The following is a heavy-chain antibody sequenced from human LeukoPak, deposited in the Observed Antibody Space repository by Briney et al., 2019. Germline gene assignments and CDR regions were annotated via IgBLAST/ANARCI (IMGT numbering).Heavy chain of an antibody. CDR3: ARERDYYDSDGYYLAD. V-gene: IGHV3-48*04. Sequence: RPGGSLRLSCVASGFTFSGYSLNWVRQAPGKGLEWVSYINSDSSSIYYADSVQGRFTVSRDNAKNSLYLQMNTLRAEDTAVYYCARERDYYDSDGYYLADWGQGALVTVSS. J-gene: IGHJ4*02. CDR2: INSDSSSI. CDR1: GFTFSGYS. D-gene: IGHD3-22*01.